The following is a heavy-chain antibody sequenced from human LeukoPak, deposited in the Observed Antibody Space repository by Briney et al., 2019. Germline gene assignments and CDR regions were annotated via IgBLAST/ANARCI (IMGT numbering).Heavy chain of an antibody. J-gene: IGHJ6*03. CDR2: ISWNGGSI. CDR3: ARDPYYYYMDV. Sequence: GGSLRLSCAASGFTFDDYAMHWVRQVPGKGLEWVSGISWNGGSIGYADSVKGRFTISRDNGKNSLYLQMNSLRAEDTAVYYCARDPYYYYMDVWGKGTTVTVSS. V-gene: IGHV3-9*01. CDR1: GFTFDDYA.